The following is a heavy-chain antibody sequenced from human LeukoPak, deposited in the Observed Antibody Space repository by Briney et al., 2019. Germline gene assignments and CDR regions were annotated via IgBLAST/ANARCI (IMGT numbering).Heavy chain of an antibody. CDR2: ISSSSSYI. V-gene: IGHV3-21*01. CDR1: GFTFSSYS. D-gene: IGHD3-3*01. J-gene: IGHJ3*02. Sequence: GGSLRLSCAASGFTFSSYSMNWVRQAPGKGLEWVSSISSSSSYIYYADSVKGRFTISRDNAKNSLYLQMNSPRAEDTAVYYCASSTASTYYDFWSGPDAFDIWGQGTMVTVSS. CDR3: ASSTASTYYDFWSGPDAFDI.